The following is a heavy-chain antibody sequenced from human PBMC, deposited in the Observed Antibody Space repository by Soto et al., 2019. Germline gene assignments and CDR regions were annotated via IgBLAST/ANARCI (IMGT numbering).Heavy chain of an antibody. CDR3: ARDKITGLFDY. CDR1: GGSITSGGYY. V-gene: IGHV4-31*03. J-gene: IGHJ4*02. D-gene: IGHD2-8*02. CDR2: INHSGST. Sequence: SETLSLTCTVSGGSITSGGYYWSWIRQHPGKGLEWIGEINHSGSTNYNPSLKSRVTISVDTSKNQFSLKLTSVTAADTAVYYCARDKITGLFDYWGQGTLLTVSS.